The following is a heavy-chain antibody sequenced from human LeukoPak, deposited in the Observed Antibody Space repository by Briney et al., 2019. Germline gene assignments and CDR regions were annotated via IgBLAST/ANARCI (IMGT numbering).Heavy chain of an antibody. CDR3: ARPYLGDYVHGLDV. Sequence: WGSLRLSCAASGFTVSSNYMSWVRQAPGKGLEWVSPLFGSGFTTYYSDSVKGRFTISRDNSKNTVYLLMNSLRADDTAVYYCARPYLGDYVHGLDVWGQGTTVTVSS. J-gene: IGHJ6*02. D-gene: IGHD4-17*01. CDR1: GFTVSSNY. V-gene: IGHV3-53*01. CDR2: LFGSGFTT.